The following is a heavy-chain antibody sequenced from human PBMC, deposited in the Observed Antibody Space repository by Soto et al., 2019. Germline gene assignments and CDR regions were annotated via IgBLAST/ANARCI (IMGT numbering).Heavy chain of an antibody. CDR1: GGSFSGYY. Sequence: QVQLQQWGAGLLKPSETLSLTCAVYGGSFSGYYWSWIRQPPGKGLEWIGEINHSGSTNYNPSLKSRVTISVDTSKNQVSLKLSAVTAADTAVYYCARGLWGYDSYFDYWGQGTLVTVSS. V-gene: IGHV4-34*01. CDR3: ARGLWGYDSYFDY. D-gene: IGHD3-16*01. J-gene: IGHJ4*02. CDR2: INHSGST.